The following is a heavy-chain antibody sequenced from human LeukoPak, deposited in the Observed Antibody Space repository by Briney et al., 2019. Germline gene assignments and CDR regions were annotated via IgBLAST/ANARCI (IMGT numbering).Heavy chain of an antibody. CDR3: ARDHNGPYTFDY. D-gene: IGHD2-2*02. J-gene: IGHJ4*02. CDR2: IWYDGSNK. V-gene: IGHV3-33*01. Sequence: GRSLRLSCAASGFTFSSYGMHWVRQAPGKGLEWVAVIWYDGSNKYYADSVKGRFTISRDNSKNTLYLQMNSLRAEDTAVYYCARDHNGPYTFDYWGQGTLVTVSS. CDR1: GFTFSSYG.